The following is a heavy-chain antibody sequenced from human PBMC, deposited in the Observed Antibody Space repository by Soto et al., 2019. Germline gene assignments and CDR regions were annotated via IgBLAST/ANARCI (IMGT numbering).Heavy chain of an antibody. J-gene: IGHJ6*02. V-gene: IGHV1-69*13. CDR3: AREVAYYSGMDV. D-gene: IGHD5-12*01. Sequence: SVKVSCKASGGTFSSYAISWVRQAPGQGLEWMGGIIPIFGTANYAQKFQGRVTITPDESTSTAYMELSSLRSEDTAAYYCAREVAYYSGMDVWGQGTTVTVSS. CDR1: GGTFSSYA. CDR2: IIPIFGTA.